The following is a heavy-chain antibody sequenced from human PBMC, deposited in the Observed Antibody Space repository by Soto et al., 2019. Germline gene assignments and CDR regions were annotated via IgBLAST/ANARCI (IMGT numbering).Heavy chain of an antibody. D-gene: IGHD5-12*01. CDR2: IYWDNEK. CDR3: AHRRQVTYGGYDLSFDY. Sequence: SGPTLVNPTQTLTLTCTFSGFSLSASGVGVGWIRQPPGKALEWLALIYWDNEKRYSPSLKSRLTITKDTSTNQVVLTMTNMDPVDTATYYCAHRRQVTYGGYDLSFDYWGQGTLVTVSS. CDR1: GFSLSASGVG. J-gene: IGHJ4*02. V-gene: IGHV2-5*02.